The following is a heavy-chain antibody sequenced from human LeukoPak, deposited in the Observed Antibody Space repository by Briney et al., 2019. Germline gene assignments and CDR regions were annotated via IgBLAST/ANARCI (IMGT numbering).Heavy chain of an antibody. CDR1: GFTFSNYA. CDR3: AKGSSGSRPYYFDY. CDR2: IGGDGAST. Sequence: GGSLRLSCAASGFTFSNYAMTWVRQAPGKGLEWVSAIGGDGASTDYADSVKGRFTISRDNSKNTLYLQMNTLRAEDTAIYYCAKGSSGSRPYYFDYWGQGTLVTVSS. V-gene: IGHV3-23*01. J-gene: IGHJ4*02. D-gene: IGHD3-22*01.